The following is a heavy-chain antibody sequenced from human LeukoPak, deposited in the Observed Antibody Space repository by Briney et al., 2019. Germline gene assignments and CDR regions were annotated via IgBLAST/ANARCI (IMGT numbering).Heavy chain of an antibody. CDR2: IYYSGST. CDR1: GGSISSSSYY. Sequence: SETLSLTCTVSGGSISSSSYYWGWIRQPPGKGLEWIGSIYYSGSTYYNPSLKSRVTISVDTSKNQFSLKLSSVTAADTAVYYCARRGDSSGWYGPLDYWGRGTLVTVSS. CDR3: ARRGDSSGWYGPLDY. D-gene: IGHD6-19*01. V-gene: IGHV4-39*01. J-gene: IGHJ4*02.